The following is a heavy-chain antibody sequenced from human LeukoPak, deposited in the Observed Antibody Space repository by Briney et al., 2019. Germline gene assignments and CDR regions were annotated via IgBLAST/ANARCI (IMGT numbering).Heavy chain of an antibody. Sequence: GASVKVSCTASGGTFSSYAISWVRQAPGQGLEWMGGIIPIFGTANYAQKFQGRVTITADESTSTAYMELSSLRSEDTAVYYCARRDRMGYYFDYWGQGTLVTVSS. CDR1: GGTFSSYA. CDR2: IIPIFGTA. CDR3: ARRDRMGYYFDY. D-gene: IGHD2-15*01. V-gene: IGHV1-69*13. J-gene: IGHJ4*02.